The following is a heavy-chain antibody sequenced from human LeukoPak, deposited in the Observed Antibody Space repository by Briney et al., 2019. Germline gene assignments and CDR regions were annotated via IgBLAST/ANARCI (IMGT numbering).Heavy chain of an antibody. V-gene: IGHV4-61*02. J-gene: IGHJ6*02. CDR2: IYTSVGT. D-gene: IGHD6-13*01. CDR3: AAAGGASYYYYGMDV. CDR1: GGSISSGSYY. Sequence: SETLSLTCTVSGGSISSGSYYWSWIRQPAGKGLEWIGRIYTSVGTNYNPSLKSRVTISVDTSKNQFSLKLSSVTAADTAVYYCAAAGGASYYYYGMDVWGQGTTVTVSS.